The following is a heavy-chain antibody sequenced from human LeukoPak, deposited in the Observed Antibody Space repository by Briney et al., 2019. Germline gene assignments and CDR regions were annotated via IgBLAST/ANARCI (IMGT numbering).Heavy chain of an antibody. J-gene: IGHJ3*02. CDR3: ARPYSSGRIDAFDI. CDR2: IYPGDSDT. V-gene: IGHV5-51*01. Sequence: GESLKIPCKGAGYSFTSYWIGWVRQMPGKGLECMGIIYPGDSDTRYSPSFQGQVTISADKSISTAYLQWSSLKASDTAMYYCARPYSSGRIDAFDIWGQGTMVTVSS. CDR1: GYSFTSYW. D-gene: IGHD6-19*01.